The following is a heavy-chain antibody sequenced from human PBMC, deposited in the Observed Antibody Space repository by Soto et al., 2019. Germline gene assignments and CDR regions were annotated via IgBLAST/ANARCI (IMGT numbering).Heavy chain of an antibody. CDR1: GYTYTSND. J-gene: IGHJ6*03. D-gene: IGHD3-10*01. Sequence: ASVKVSSKASGYTYTSNDMKWLRQATGQGLEWMGWMNPNSGNTGYAQKFQGRVTMTRNTSISTAYMELSSLRSEDTAVYYCARRFHSHGLLWFGEAYYYYMDVWGKGTTVTVSS. CDR2: MNPNSGNT. V-gene: IGHV1-8*01. CDR3: ARRFHSHGLLWFGEAYYYYMDV.